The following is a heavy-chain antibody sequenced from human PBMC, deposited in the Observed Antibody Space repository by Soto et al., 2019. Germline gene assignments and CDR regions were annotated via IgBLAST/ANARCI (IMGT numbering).Heavy chain of an antibody. J-gene: IGHJ4*02. CDR2: INHLETT. Sequence: SETLSLTCTVSGASITFGGYSWSWIRQTPGKGLEWIGYINHLETTFYNPSFGSRLTLSIDRAKNQFSLKLHSMSAADRAVYFCARGGGSDSFDYWGQGILVTVSS. CDR1: GASITFGGYS. CDR3: ARGGGSDSFDY. D-gene: IGHD1-26*01. V-gene: IGHV4-30-2*01.